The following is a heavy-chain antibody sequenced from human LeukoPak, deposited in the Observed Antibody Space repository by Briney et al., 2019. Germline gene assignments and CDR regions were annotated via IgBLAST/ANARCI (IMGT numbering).Heavy chain of an antibody. CDR3: AKLMGMTTVPL. J-gene: IGHJ4*02. V-gene: IGHV3-30*02. CDR2: IRYDENNK. D-gene: IGHD4-17*01. Sequence: PGGSLRLSCAASGFTFSTYGMHWVRQAPGKGLEWVAFIRYDENNKYYADSVKGRFTISRNNSKNTLYLQMNSLRAEDTAVYYCAKLMGMTTVPLWGQGTLVTVSS. CDR1: GFTFSTYG.